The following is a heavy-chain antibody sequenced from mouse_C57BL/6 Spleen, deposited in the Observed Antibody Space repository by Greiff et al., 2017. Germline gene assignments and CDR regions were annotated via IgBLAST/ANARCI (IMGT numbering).Heavy chain of an antibody. Sequence: VQLQQPGAELVKPGASVKMSCKASGYTFTSYWLTWVKQRPGQGLEWIGDIYPGSGSTNYNEKFKSKATLTVDTSSSTAYMQLSSLTSEDSAVYYCARSRQLRLLFDYWGQGTTLTVSS. J-gene: IGHJ2*01. CDR2: IYPGSGST. D-gene: IGHD3-2*02. V-gene: IGHV1-55*01. CDR3: ARSRQLRLLFDY. CDR1: GYTFTSYW.